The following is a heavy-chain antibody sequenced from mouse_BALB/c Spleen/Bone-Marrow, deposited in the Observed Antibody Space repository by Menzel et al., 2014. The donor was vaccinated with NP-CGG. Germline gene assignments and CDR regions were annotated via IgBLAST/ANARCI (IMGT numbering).Heavy chain of an antibody. CDR2: IWAGGST. Sequence: VQRVESGPGLVAPSQSLSITCTVSEFSLTSYGVHWVRQPPGKGLEWLGVIWAGGSTNYNSALMSRLSISKDNPKSQVFLKMNSLQTDDTAMYYCARGGSSRAWFAYWGQGTLVTVSA. J-gene: IGHJ3*01. CDR3: ARGGSSRAWFAY. V-gene: IGHV2-9*02. CDR1: EFSLTSYG. D-gene: IGHD1-1*01.